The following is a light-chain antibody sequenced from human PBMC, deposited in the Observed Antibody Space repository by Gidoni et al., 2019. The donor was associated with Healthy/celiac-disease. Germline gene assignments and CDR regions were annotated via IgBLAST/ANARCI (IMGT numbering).Light chain of an antibody. J-gene: IGKJ2*03. CDR1: QSISSY. Sequence: DIQMTQSPSSLSASVGDRVTITCRASQSISSYLNWYQKKPGKAPNLLFYAASSLQSGFPSRSIGVGFGTDFTLTFTSRQPKIFPTSYFHQSYRTPEGFGQGTKLEIK. CDR3: HQSYRTPEG. CDR2: AAS. V-gene: IGKV1-39*01.